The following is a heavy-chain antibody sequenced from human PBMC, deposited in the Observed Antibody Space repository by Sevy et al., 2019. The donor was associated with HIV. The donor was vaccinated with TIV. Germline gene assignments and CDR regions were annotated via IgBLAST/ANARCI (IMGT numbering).Heavy chain of an antibody. J-gene: IGHJ4*02. D-gene: IGHD2-15*01. CDR1: GFTFSSYS. V-gene: IGHV3-21*01. Sequence: GGSLRLSCAASGFTFSSYSMNWVRQAPGKGLEWVSSISSSSSYIYYADSVKGRFTISRDNAKNSLSLQMNSLRAVDTAVYYCARADCSGGSCYPTNYFDYWGQGTLVTVSS. CDR2: ISSSSSYI. CDR3: ARADCSGGSCYPTNYFDY.